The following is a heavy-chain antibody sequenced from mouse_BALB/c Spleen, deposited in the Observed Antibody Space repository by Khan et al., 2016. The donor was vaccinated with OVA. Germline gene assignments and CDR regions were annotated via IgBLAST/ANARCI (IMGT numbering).Heavy chain of an antibody. CDR1: GYSITSDYA. CDR2: ISYSGST. J-gene: IGHJ4*01. CDR3: ASELGRYCAMDY. Sequence: EVQLQESGPGLVKPSQSLSLTCTVTGYSITSDYAWNWIRQFPGNKLEWMGYISYSGSTTYNPSLKSRISITRDTSTDQFFLQLKSVTSEDTATYYCASELGRYCAMDYWGQGTSVTVAS. V-gene: IGHV3-2*02. D-gene: IGHD4-1*01.